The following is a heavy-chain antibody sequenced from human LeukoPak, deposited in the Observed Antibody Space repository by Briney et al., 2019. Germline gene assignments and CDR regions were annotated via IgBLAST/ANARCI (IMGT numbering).Heavy chain of an antibody. V-gene: IGHV3-53*01. CDR3: ARAKPKNMVRGLIMRRESRYYFDY. CDR2: IYSGGST. D-gene: IGHD3-10*01. CDR1: GFSVSSNY. J-gene: IGHJ4*02. Sequence: GGSLRLSCAASGFSVSSNYMSWVRQAPGKGLEWVSVIYSGGSTYYADSVKGRFTISRDNSKSTLYIQMNSLRAEDTAVYYCARAKPKNMVRGLIMRRESRYYFDYWGQGTLVTVSS.